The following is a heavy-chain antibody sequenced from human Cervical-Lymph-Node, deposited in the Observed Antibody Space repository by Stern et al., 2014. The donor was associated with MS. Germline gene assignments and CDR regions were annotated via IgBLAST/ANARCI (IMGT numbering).Heavy chain of an antibody. CDR1: GYLFDDYW. CDR2: IFPRDSNT. Sequence: EVQLVESGAEVKKPGESLKISCEASGYLFDDYWIGWVRQMSGRGLELVAIIFPRDSNTRYSPSVQGQVTISADKSIRPPYLPRSSLKASDPAMYYCARSPATPSGYDRFDYWGQGALVTVSS. V-gene: IGHV5-51*03. CDR3: ARSPATPSGYDRFDY. D-gene: IGHD5-12*01. J-gene: IGHJ4*02.